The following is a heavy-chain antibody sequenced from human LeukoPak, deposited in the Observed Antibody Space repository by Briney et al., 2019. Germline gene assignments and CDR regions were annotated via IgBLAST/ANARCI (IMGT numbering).Heavy chain of an antibody. J-gene: IGHJ4*02. CDR3: AKGGSGSCYSFVDY. V-gene: IGHV3-74*01. Sequence: LPGGSLRLSCVASGVTFSNYGMHWVRQAPGKGLVGVSRINTDGSRTSYADFVKGRFTISRDNAKNTLYLQMDSLSAEDTAVYYCAKGGSGSCYSFVDYWGQGTLVTVSS. CDR2: INTDGSRT. CDR1: GVTFSNYG. D-gene: IGHD2-15*01.